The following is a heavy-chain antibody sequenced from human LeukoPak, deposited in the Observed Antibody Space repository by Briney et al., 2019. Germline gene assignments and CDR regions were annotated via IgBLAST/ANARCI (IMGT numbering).Heavy chain of an antibody. D-gene: IGHD5-18*01. J-gene: IGHJ4*02. Sequence: SETLSLTCADYGGSFSGYYWSWIRQPPGKGLEWIGEINHSGSTNYNPSLKSRVTISVDTSKNQFSLKLSSVTAADTAVYYCARGADTAMIYFDYWGQGTLVTVSS. CDR1: GGSFSGYY. CDR2: INHSGST. CDR3: ARGADTAMIYFDY. V-gene: IGHV4-34*01.